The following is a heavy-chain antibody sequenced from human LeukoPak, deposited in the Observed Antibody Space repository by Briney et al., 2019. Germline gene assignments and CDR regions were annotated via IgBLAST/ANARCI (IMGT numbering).Heavy chain of an antibody. CDR3: ARGPTRITIFGVVITGLIDY. CDR2: MNPNSGNT. V-gene: IGHV1-8*01. J-gene: IGHJ4*02. D-gene: IGHD3-3*01. Sequence: GASVKVSCMASGYTFTSYDINWVRQATGQGLEWMGWMNPNSGNTGYAQKFQGRVTMTRNTSISTAYMELSSLRSEDTAVYYCARGPTRITIFGVVITGLIDYWGQGTLVIVSS. CDR1: GYTFTSYD.